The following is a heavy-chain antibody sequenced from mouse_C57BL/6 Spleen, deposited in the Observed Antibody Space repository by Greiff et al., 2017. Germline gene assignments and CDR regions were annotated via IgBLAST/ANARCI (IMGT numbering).Heavy chain of an antibody. J-gene: IGHJ3*01. V-gene: IGHV1-15*01. CDR3: TSADYYCSSYWFAY. D-gene: IGHD1-1*01. CDR1: GYTFTDYE. CDR2: IDPETGGT. Sequence: QVQLQQSGAELVRPGASVTLSCKASGYTFTDYEMHWVKQTPVHGLEWIGAIDPETGGTDYNQKFKGKAILTADKSSSTAYMELRSLTSGDSAVYYVTSADYYCSSYWFAYWGQGTLVTVSA.